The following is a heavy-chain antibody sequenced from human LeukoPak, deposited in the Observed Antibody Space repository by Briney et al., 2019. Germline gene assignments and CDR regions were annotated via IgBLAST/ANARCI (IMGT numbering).Heavy chain of an antibody. CDR2: IKLDGSEK. Sequence: GGSLRLSCAASGFTFSSYWMTWVRQAPGKGLEWVANIKLDGSEKYYVDSVRGRFTIPRDNAKNSLFLQMNSLSAEDTAVYYCARISSSYYFFDSWGQGTLVTVSS. CDR1: GFTFSSYW. V-gene: IGHV3-7*01. CDR3: ARISSSYYFFDS. D-gene: IGHD6-13*01. J-gene: IGHJ4*02.